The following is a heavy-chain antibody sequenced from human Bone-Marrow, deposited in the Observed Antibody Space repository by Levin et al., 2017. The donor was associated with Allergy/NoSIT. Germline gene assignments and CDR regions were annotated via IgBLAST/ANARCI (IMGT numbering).Heavy chain of an antibody. J-gene: IGHJ6*02. D-gene: IGHD2-2*02. CDR2: ISYDGSKK. V-gene: IGHV3-30-3*01. Sequence: GGSLRLSFAASEFTFSTYSMHWVRQAPGKGLEWVALISYDGSKKYYADFVKGRFTISRDNSKNMLYLQMNSLRAEDTAVYSCARDRCSSLSCYKDYYYYGMDVWGQGTTVTVSS. CDR1: EFTFSTYS. CDR3: ARDRCSSLSCYKDYYYYGMDV.